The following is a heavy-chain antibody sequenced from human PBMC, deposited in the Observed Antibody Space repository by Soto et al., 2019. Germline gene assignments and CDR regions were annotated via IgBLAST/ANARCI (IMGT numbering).Heavy chain of an antibody. Sequence: QVHLVESGGGVVQPGTSLRISCAASGFIFREYAMHWVRQAPGKGLDWVAVISYDGSHEDYADSVKGRFTISRDNSKDTLYLQANSLRNEDTATYYCARDLGAVAALDSWGQGTLVTVSS. V-gene: IGHV3-30*04. CDR3: ARDLGAVAALDS. J-gene: IGHJ4*02. CDR2: ISYDGSHE. D-gene: IGHD6-19*01. CDR1: GFIFREYA.